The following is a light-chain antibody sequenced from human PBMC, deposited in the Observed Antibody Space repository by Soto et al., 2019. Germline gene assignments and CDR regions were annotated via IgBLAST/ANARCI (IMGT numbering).Light chain of an antibody. J-gene: IGKJ2*01. V-gene: IGKV3-15*01. CDR3: QQYNNWPPYT. CDR2: GAS. Sequence: EIVMTQSPATLSVSPGERATLSCRASQSVSSNLAWYQQKPGQAPRLLIYGASTRATGIPARFSGSGSGTEFTLTISSLQSEDFAVHYCQQYNNWPPYTFGQRTKLEIK. CDR1: QSVSSN.